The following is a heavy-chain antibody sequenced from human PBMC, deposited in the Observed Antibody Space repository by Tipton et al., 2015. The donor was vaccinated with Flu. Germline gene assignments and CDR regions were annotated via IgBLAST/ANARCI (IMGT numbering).Heavy chain of an antibody. CDR1: GGSISSSSYY. J-gene: IGHJ4*02. V-gene: IGHV4-39*07. CDR3: ARDSWTRNSSGYPY. Sequence: TLSLTCTVSGGSISSSSYYWGWIRQPPGKGLEWIGSIYYSGSTYYNSSLKSRVTISVDTSKNQSSLKLSSVTAADTAVYYCARDSWTRNSSGYPYWGRGTLVSVSS. CDR2: IYYSGST. D-gene: IGHD3-22*01.